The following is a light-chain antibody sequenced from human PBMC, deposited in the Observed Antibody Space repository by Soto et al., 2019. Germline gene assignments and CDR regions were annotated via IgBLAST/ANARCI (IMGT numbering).Light chain of an antibody. V-gene: IGLV2-14*01. J-gene: IGLJ1*01. CDR3: TSFTTSSTSV. CDR1: SSDVGRYNY. Sequence: QSVLAQPASVSGSPGQSITISCTGTSSDVGRYNYVSWFQQHPGKAPKLLIYDVSNWPSGVSDRFSGSKSGNTASLTISGFQAEDEADYYCTSFTTSSTSVFGTGTKVTVL. CDR2: DVS.